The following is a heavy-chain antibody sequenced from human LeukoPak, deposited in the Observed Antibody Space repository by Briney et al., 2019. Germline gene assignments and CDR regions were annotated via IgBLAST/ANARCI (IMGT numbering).Heavy chain of an antibody. CDR1: GFTLRDYY. CDR2: ISSADSTT. CDR3: TRDLLVDYHYYMGV. J-gene: IGHJ6*03. D-gene: IGHD2-21*01. V-gene: IGHV3-11*04. Sequence: GGSLRLSCAASGFTLRDYYMSWIRQAPGKGLEWVSYISSADSTTYYADSVEGRFTISRDNAKNSLHLQMNSLRAEDTAIYYCTRDLLVDYHYYMGVWGKGTTVTVSS.